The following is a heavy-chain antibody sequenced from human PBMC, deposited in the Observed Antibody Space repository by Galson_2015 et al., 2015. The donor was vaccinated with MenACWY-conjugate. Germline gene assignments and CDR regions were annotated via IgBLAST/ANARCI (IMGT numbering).Heavy chain of an antibody. D-gene: IGHD3-9*01. J-gene: IGHJ3*02. CDR3: ARGSYYDIFTGEPLGAFDI. V-gene: IGHV3-7*03. Sequence: SLRLSCAASGFTFSSYWMSWVRQAPGKGLEWVANIKQDGSEKYYVDSVKGRFTISRDNAKNSLYLQMNSLRAEDTAVYYCARGSYYDIFTGEPLGAFDIWGQGTMVTVSS. CDR1: GFTFSSYW. CDR2: IKQDGSEK.